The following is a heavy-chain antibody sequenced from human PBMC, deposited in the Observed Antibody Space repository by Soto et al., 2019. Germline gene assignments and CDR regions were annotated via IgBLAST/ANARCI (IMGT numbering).Heavy chain of an antibody. CDR2: MSYDGNKK. J-gene: IGHJ4*02. D-gene: IGHD5-18*01. CDR1: GFTLSSYG. CDR3: AKGLSVIQEWIIDGH. Sequence: QVQLVESGGGVVQPGRSPRLSCAVSGFTLSSYGIHWVRQAPGKGLEWVAFMSYDGNKKSYADSVKGRFTISRDNSKNTLYLQMDSLRAEDTAMYYCAKGLSVIQEWIIDGHWGQGTQVTVSS. V-gene: IGHV3-30*18.